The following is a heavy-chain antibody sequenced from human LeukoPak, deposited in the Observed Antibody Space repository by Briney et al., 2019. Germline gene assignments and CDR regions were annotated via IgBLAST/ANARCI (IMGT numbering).Heavy chain of an antibody. D-gene: IGHD2-15*01. CDR2: IYYSGST. CDR1: GGSISSYY. Sequence: TSETLSLTCTVSGGSISSYYWSWIRQPPGKGLEWIGYIYYSGSTNYNPSLKSRVTISVDTSKNQFSLKLTSMTAADTAVYYCARTMEGYCSGGSCYQYSYYMDVWGKGTTVTVSS. J-gene: IGHJ6*03. CDR3: ARTMEGYCSGGSCYQYSYYMDV. V-gene: IGHV4-59*01.